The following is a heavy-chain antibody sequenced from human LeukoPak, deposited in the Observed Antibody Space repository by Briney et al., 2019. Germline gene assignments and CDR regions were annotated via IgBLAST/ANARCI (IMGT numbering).Heavy chain of an antibody. J-gene: IGHJ1*01. Sequence: GASVKVSCKASGYTFTAYYMHWVRQAPGQGLEWMGWINPNSGGTNYAQKFQGRVTMTRDTSISTAYMELSRLRSDDTAVYYCARGSLAVAGNGAEYFQHWGQGTLVTVSS. CDR3: ARGSLAVAGNGAEYFQH. V-gene: IGHV1-2*02. CDR2: INPNSGGT. D-gene: IGHD6-19*01. CDR1: GYTFTAYY.